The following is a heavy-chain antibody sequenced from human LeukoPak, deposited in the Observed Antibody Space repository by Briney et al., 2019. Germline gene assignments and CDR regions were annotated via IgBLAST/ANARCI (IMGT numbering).Heavy chain of an antibody. CDR1: GFTFSSYW. CDR2: INSDGSST. D-gene: IGHD1-20*01. J-gene: IGHJ4*02. CDR3: ASLTGSSLFDY. Sequence: HPGGSLRLSCAASGFTFSSYWMYWVRQAPGKGLVWVSRINSDGSSTSYADSVKGRFTISRDNAKNTLYLQMNSLRVEDTAVYYCASLTGSSLFDYWGQGTLVTVSS. V-gene: IGHV3-74*01.